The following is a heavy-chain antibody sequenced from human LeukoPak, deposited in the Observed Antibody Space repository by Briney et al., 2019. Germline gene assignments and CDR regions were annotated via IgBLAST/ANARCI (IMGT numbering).Heavy chain of an antibody. V-gene: IGHV1-2*02. D-gene: IGHD6-19*01. CDR3: ARDSSGWWGYYYYGMDV. Sequence: ASVKVSCKASGYTFTGYYMHWVRQAPGQGLEWMGWINPNSGGTNYAQKFQGRVTMTRDTSISTAYMELSRLRSDDTAVYYCARDSSGWWGYYYYGMDVWGQGTTVTLSS. CDR1: GYTFTGYY. J-gene: IGHJ6*02. CDR2: INPNSGGT.